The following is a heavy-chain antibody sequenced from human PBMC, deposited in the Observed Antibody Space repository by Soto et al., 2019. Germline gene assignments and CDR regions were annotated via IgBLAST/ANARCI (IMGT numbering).Heavy chain of an antibody. J-gene: IGHJ4*02. CDR2: VYYSGRT. Sequence: PSETLSLTCSVSGDSIRSGGYYWSWIRHLQGKGLEWFGYVYYSGRTYYTPSLKSRVTISVDTSQNQFSLKMSSVTAAATAVYYCARHEEEGPLDYWGQGTPVTVSS. CDR3: ARHEEEGPLDY. CDR1: GDSIRSGGYY. V-gene: IGHV4-31*03.